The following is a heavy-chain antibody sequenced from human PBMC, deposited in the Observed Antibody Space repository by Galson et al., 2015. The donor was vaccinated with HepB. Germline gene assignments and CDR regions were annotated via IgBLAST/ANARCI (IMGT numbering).Heavy chain of an antibody. CDR1: GFTFSSYG. CDR2: IRYDGSNK. V-gene: IGHV3-30*02. D-gene: IGHD6-19*01. J-gene: IGHJ5*02. Sequence: SLRLSCAASGFTFSSYGMHWVRQAPGKGLEWVAFIRYDGSNKYYADSVKGRFTISRDNSKNSLYLQMNSLRAEDTAVYYCARDQWLGTGWFDPWGQGTLVTVSS. CDR3: ARDQWLGTGWFDP.